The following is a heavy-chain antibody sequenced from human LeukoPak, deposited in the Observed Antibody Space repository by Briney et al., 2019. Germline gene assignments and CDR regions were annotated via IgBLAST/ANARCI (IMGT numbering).Heavy chain of an antibody. D-gene: IGHD3-22*01. CDR2: FDPEDGET. V-gene: IGHV1-24*01. Sequence: ASVKVSCKVSGYTLTELSMHWVRQAPGKGLEWMGGFDPEDGETIYAQKFQGRVTMTEGTSTGTAYMELSSLRSEDTAVYYCATPTYYYDSSGYYWGQGTLVTVSS. J-gene: IGHJ4*02. CDR3: ATPTYYYDSSGYY. CDR1: GYTLTELS.